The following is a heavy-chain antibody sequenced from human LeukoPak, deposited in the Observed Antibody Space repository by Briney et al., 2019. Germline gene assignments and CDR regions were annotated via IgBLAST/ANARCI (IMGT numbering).Heavy chain of an antibody. CDR3: ARVLYDSSGYYLFDY. D-gene: IGHD3-22*01. CDR1: GYSFTSCW. Sequence: GESLKISCKGSGYSFTSCWIGWVRQMPGKGLEWMGIIYPGDSDTRYSPSFQGQVTISADKSISTAYLQWSSLKASDTAMYYCARVLYDSSGYYLFDYWGQGTLVTVSS. J-gene: IGHJ4*02. CDR2: IYPGDSDT. V-gene: IGHV5-51*01.